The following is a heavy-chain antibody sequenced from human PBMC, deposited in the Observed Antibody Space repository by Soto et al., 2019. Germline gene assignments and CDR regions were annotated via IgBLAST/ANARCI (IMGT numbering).Heavy chain of an antibody. CDR1: GYTFTRSG. V-gene: IGHV1-18*01. CDR2: ISTYNGDT. CDR3: ARGGVAPYYYYGMDV. J-gene: IGHJ6*02. D-gene: IGHD5-12*01. Sequence: ASVKVSCKASGYTFTRSGISWVRQAPGQGLEWMGWISTYNGDTNYAQTFQGRVTMTTDRSTSTVYMELRSLRSDDTAVYYCARGGVAPYYYYGMDVWGQGTPVTVSS.